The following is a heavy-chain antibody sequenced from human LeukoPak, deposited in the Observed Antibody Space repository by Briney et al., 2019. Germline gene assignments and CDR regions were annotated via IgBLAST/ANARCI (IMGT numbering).Heavy chain of an antibody. CDR3: ARDRAWNYFDY. Sequence: GGSLRLSCAASGLTFSSHWMHWVRQAPGKGLVWVSRITNDGSSTTYADSVEGRFTISRDNSKNTLYLQMDSLRAEDTAVYYCARDRAWNYFDYWGQGTLVTVSS. CDR1: GLTFSSHW. J-gene: IGHJ4*02. CDR2: ITNDGSST. V-gene: IGHV3-74*01. D-gene: IGHD3-3*01.